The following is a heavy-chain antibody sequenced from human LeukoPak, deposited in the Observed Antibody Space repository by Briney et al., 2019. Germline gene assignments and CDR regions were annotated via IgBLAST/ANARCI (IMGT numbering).Heavy chain of an antibody. V-gene: IGHV1-18*01. CDR3: ARDGSGTWNDY. CDR1: GYSFRSYG. CDR2: INAYNGDT. D-gene: IGHD3-10*01. Sequence: ASVKVSCKASGYSFRSYGFSWVRQAPGQGLEWMVWINAYNGDTNYAQKLRGRVTVTTDASTSTAYMELRSLRSDDTAVYYCARDGSGTWNDYWGQGTLVTVSS. J-gene: IGHJ4*02.